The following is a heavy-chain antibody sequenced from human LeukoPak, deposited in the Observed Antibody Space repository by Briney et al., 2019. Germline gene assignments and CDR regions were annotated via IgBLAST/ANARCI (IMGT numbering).Heavy chain of an antibody. Sequence: SQTLSLTCAISGDSVSSNSAAWNWIRQSPSRGLEWLGRTYYRSKWYNDYAVSVKSRITINPDTSKNQFSLKLSSVTAADTAVYYCARLDQPILLWFGDLTPNWFDPWGQGTLVTVSS. V-gene: IGHV6-1*01. D-gene: IGHD3-10*01. CDR3: ARLDQPILLWFGDLTPNWFDP. CDR1: GDSVSSNSAA. CDR2: TYYRSKWYN. J-gene: IGHJ5*02.